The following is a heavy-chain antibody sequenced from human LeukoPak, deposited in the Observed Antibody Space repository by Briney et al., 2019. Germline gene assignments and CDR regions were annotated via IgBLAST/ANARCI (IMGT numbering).Heavy chain of an antibody. CDR2: IYSGGST. CDR1: GFTFSSYS. D-gene: IGHD3-3*01. V-gene: IGHV3-66*01. CDR3: ARNRGEWLIAY. Sequence: GGSLRLSCAASGFTFSSYSMNWVRQAPGKGLEWVSVIYSGGSTYYADSVKGRFTISRDNSKNTLYLQVNSLRAEDTAVYYCARNRGEWLIAYWGQGTLVTVSS. J-gene: IGHJ4*02.